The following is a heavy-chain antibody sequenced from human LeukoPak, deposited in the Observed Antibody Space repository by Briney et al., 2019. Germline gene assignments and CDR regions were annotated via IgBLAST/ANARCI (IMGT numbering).Heavy chain of an antibody. J-gene: IGHJ5*02. CDR2: ISAYNGNT. V-gene: IGHV1-18*01. CDR3: ARVPSYQLPRGPQYNWFDP. Sequence: ASVKVSCKASGYTFTSYGISWVRQAPGQGLEWMGWISAYNGNTNYAQKLQGRVTMTTDTPTSTAYMELRSLRSDDTAVYYCARVPSYQLPRGPQYNWFDPWGQGTLVTVSS. D-gene: IGHD2-2*01. CDR1: GYTFTSYG.